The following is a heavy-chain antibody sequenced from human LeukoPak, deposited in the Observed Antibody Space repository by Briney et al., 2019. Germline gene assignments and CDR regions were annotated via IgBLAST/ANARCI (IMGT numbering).Heavy chain of an antibody. J-gene: IGHJ4*02. V-gene: IGHV4-30-2*01. CDR1: GGSINSGNYY. D-gene: IGHD1-7*01. CDR3: AREPLTGTTFYFDY. CDR2: VYVGGST. Sequence: SETLSLTCTVSGGSINSGNYYWTWIRQPPGKGLEWIGYVYVGGSTFYNPSLKSRVTISGDSSKNQFSLKLTSVTAADTAVYYCAREPLTGTTFYFDYWGQGTWSPSPQ.